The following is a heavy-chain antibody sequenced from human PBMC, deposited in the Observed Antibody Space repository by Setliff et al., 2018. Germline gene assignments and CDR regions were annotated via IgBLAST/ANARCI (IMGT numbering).Heavy chain of an antibody. D-gene: IGHD1-26*01. CDR2: INPNSGGT. CDR1: GHTFTGYY. J-gene: IGHJ4*02. CDR3: ARTIVGGATRLDY. Sequence: ASVKVSCKASGHTFTGYYMHWVRQAPGQGLEWMGWINPNSGGTNYAQKFQGRVTMTRDTSISTAYMELNRLRSDDTAVYYCARTIVGGATRLDYWGLGTLVTVSS. V-gene: IGHV1-2*02.